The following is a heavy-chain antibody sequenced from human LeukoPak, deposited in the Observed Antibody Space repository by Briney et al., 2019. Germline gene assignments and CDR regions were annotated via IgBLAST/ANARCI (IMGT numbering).Heavy chain of an antibody. D-gene: IGHD1-14*01. CDR2: IYYSGST. Sequence: PSETLSLTCTVSGGSLSSGGYYWSWLRQHPGRGLEWIGYIYYSGSTYYNPSLKSRVTISVDTSKNQFSLKLSSVTAADTAVYYCARDRLDRNAFDIWGQGTMVTVSS. CDR1: GGSLSSGGYY. V-gene: IGHV4-31*03. J-gene: IGHJ3*02. CDR3: ARDRLDRNAFDI.